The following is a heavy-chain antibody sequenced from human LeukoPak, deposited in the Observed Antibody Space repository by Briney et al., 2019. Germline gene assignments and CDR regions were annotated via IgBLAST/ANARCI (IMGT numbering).Heavy chain of an antibody. Sequence: PSETLSLTCTVSGYSISSGYYWGWIRQPPGKGLEWIGSIYHSGSTYYNPSLKSRVTISVDTSKNQFSLKLSSVTAADTAMYYCARGLRTGNYYFDYWGQGTLVTVSS. CDR1: GYSISSGYY. D-gene: IGHD2-8*02. CDR3: ARGLRTGNYYFDY. V-gene: IGHV4-38-2*02. J-gene: IGHJ4*02. CDR2: IYHSGST.